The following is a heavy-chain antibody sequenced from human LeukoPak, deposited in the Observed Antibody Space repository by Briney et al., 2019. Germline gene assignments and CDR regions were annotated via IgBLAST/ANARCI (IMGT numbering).Heavy chain of an antibody. CDR2: ISYDGSNK. CDR3: AIPYSSGFSY. CDR1: GFTFSSYA. Sequence: GGSLRLSCAASGFTFSSYAMHWVRQAPGKGLEWVAVISYDGSNKYYADSVKGRFTISRDNSKNTLYLQMNSLRAEDTAVYYCAIPYSSGFSYWGQGTLVTVSS. J-gene: IGHJ4*02. V-gene: IGHV3-30-3*01. D-gene: IGHD6-19*01.